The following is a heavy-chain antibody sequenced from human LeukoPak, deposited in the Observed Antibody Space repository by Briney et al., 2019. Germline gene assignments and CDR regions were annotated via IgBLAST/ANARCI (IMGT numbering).Heavy chain of an antibody. D-gene: IGHD6-13*01. CDR2: ISGSGGST. CDR3: AKDIFGAAAGTFVFDY. Sequence: TGGSLRLSCAASGFTFSSYAMSWVRQAPGKGLEWVSAISGSGGSTYYADSVKGRFTISRDNSKNTLYLQMNSLRAEDTAVYYCAKDIFGAAAGTFVFDYWGQGTLVTVSS. V-gene: IGHV3-23*01. J-gene: IGHJ4*02. CDR1: GFTFSSYA.